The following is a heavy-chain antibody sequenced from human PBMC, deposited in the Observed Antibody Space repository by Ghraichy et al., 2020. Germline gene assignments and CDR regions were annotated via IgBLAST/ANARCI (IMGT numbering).Heavy chain of an antibody. CDR1: GYSFTSYW. D-gene: IGHD2-15*01. Sequence: GESLNISCKGSGYSFTSYWIGWVRQMPGKGLEWMGIIYPGDSDTRYSPSFQGQVTISADKSISTAYLQWSSLKASDTAMYYCARLSGRSVVVAASNFDYWGQGTLVTVSS. CDR3: ARLSGRSVVVAASNFDY. J-gene: IGHJ4*02. CDR2: IYPGDSDT. V-gene: IGHV5-51*01.